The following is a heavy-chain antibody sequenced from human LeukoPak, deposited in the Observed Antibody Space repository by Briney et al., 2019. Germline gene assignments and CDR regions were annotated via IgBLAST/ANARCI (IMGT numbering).Heavy chain of an antibody. V-gene: IGHV3-30*03. CDR1: GFAFSQFP. Sequence: GGSLRLSCVASGFAFSQFPVHWVRQAPGKRLEWVAFISHDGGNKKYGDSVKGRFTISRDNSKNTVYLQMNSLRPEDTALYYCARDKIVGATYFDYWGQGTLVTVSS. J-gene: IGHJ4*02. CDR3: ARDKIVGATYFDY. CDR2: ISHDGGNK. D-gene: IGHD1-26*01.